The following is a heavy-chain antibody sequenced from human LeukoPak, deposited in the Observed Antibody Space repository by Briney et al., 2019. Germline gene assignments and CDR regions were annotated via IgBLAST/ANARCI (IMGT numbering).Heavy chain of an antibody. CDR2: INAYNGNT. CDR1: GYTFTSYG. J-gene: IGHJ6*03. Sequence: ASVKVSCKASGYTFTSYGISWVRQAPGQGLEWMGWINAYNGNTNYAQNVQGRVTMSTDTSTSTAYMELRSLRSDDTAVYYCARDLRAYYDSSGYSSYYYYYYMDVWGKGTTVTISS. V-gene: IGHV1-18*01. D-gene: IGHD3-22*01. CDR3: ARDLRAYYDSSGYSSYYYYYYMDV.